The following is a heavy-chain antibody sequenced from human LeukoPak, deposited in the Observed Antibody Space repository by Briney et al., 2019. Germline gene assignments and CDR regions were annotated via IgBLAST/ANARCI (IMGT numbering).Heavy chain of an antibody. CDR1: GFTFSSYS. D-gene: IGHD2-15*01. J-gene: IGHJ4*02. CDR3: ARDLLRYCSGGSCYFDY. V-gene: IGHV3-21*01. CDR2: IGSSSSYI. Sequence: PGGSLRLSCAASGFTFSSYSMNWVRQAPGKGLEWVSSIGSSSSYIYHADSVKGRFTISRDNAKNSLYLQMNSLRAEDTAVYYCARDLLRYCSGGSCYFDYWGQGTLVTVSS.